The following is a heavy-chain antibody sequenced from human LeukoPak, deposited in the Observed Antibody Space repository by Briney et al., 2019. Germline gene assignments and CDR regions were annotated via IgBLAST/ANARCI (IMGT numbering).Heavy chain of an antibody. CDR1: GITFRSYG. V-gene: IGHV3-21*01. CDR3: ARVGLLNPGAFDI. Sequence: PGGSLRLSCAASGITFRSYGMSWVRQAPGKGLEWVSGISSSSSYIYYADSVKGRFTISRDNAKNSLYLQMNSLRAEDTAVYYCARVGLLNPGAFDIWGQGTMVTVSS. J-gene: IGHJ3*02. D-gene: IGHD3-3*01. CDR2: ISSSSSYI.